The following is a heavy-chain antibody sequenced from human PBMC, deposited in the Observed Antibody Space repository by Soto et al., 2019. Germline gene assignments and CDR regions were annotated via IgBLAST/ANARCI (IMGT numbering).Heavy chain of an antibody. J-gene: IGHJ5*02. CDR2: INHSGST. D-gene: IGHD2-2*02. V-gene: IGHV4-34*01. CDR1: GGSFSGYY. CDR3: ARGVRVVPAAILGGWFDP. Sequence: QVQLQQWGAGLLKPSETLSLTCAVYGGSFSGYYWSWIRQPPGKGLEWIGEINHSGSTNYNPSLTSRVPISVDTSKNQCSLKLSSVTAADTAVYYCARGVRVVPAAILGGWFDPWGQGTLVTVPS.